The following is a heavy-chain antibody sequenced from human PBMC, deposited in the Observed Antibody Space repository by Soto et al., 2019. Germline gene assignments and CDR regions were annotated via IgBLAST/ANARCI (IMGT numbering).Heavy chain of an antibody. CDR2: VQMSGTT. CDR3: AKDRSTMRWFDP. Sequence: SETLSLTGAGSGASVRSSHWSWIRQAAGKGLEWIGRVQMSGTTNYNPSLKTRVTMSLDTSKNEVSLRMTSVTAADTAVYFCAKDRSTMRWFDPWGQGILVTVS. D-gene: IGHD1-1*01. V-gene: IGHV4-4*07. J-gene: IGHJ5*02. CDR1: GASVRSSH.